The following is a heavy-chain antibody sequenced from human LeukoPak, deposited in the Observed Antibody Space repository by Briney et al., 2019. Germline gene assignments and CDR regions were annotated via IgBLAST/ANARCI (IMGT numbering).Heavy chain of an antibody. D-gene: IGHD6-19*01. CDR2: IGASGGST. CDR1: GFTFSSYA. V-gene: IGHV3-23*01. CDR3: AKVLGQWTHALLFDS. J-gene: IGHJ4*02. Sequence: PGVSLRLSCAASGFTFSSYAMSWVRQAPGKGLEWVSVIGASGGSTYYADSVKGRFAISRDNSKSTLYLQMNSLRTEDSAVYHCAKVLGQWTHALLFDSWGQGTLVTVSS.